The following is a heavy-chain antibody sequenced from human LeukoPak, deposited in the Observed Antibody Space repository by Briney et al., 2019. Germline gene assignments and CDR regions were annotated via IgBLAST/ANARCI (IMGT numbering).Heavy chain of an antibody. V-gene: IGHV1-18*01. CDR1: GYTFSNYG. J-gene: IGHJ6*03. D-gene: IGHD6-13*01. CDR2: ISSYNDNT. CDR3: ARVVGLTGYSSSWYSGYYYYMDV. Sequence: GASVKVSCKASGYTFSNYGISWVRQAPGQGLEWMGWISSYNDNTNYAQKLQGRVTMTTDTSTSTAYMELRSLRSDDTAVYYCARVVGLTGYSSSWYSGYYYYMDVWGKGTTVTVSS.